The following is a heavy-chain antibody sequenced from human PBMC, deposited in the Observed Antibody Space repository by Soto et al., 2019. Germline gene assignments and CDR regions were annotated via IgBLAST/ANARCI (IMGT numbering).Heavy chain of an antibody. D-gene: IGHD3-3*01. J-gene: IGHJ6*02. CDR2: IYYSGST. CDR3: ARTPLITLFGVVTATQYGMDV. Sequence: SETLSLTCTVSGGSISSGDYYWSWIRQPPGKGLEWIGYIYYSGSTYYNPSLKSRVTISVDTSKNQFSLKLSSVTAADTAVYYCARTPLITLFGVVTATQYGMDVWGQGTSVTVSS. V-gene: IGHV4-30-4*01. CDR1: GGSISSGDYY.